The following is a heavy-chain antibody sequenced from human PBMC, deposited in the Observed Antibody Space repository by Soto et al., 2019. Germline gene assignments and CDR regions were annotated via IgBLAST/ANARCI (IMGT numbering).Heavy chain of an antibody. Sequence: QVQLEQSGVEVKKPGASVKVSCKASGYTFTTYGMSWVREAPGQRLEWMGWISGLNGNTKYAQKLQGRVTMTTDTCTSTAYMEMRCLTTNDTAVYYCARDWVGVFSCYDYFAFWGSGTLVIVSS. D-gene: IGHD2-15*01. CDR1: GYTFTTYG. V-gene: IGHV1-18*01. CDR2: ISGLNGNT. CDR3: ARDWVGVFSCYDYFAF. J-gene: IGHJ4*02.